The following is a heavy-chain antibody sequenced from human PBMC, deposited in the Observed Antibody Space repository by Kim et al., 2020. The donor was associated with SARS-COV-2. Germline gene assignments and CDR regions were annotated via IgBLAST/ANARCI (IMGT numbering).Heavy chain of an antibody. J-gene: IGHJ6*02. Sequence: GGSLRLSCAASGFTFSSYAMSWVRQAPGKGLEWVSAISGSGGSTYYADSVKGRFTISRDNSKNTLYLQMNSLRAEDTAVYYCAKSGFGGSYFSPLDYYYYGMDVWGQGTTVTVSS. CDR2: ISGSGGST. V-gene: IGHV3-23*01. CDR1: GFTFSSYA. D-gene: IGHD1-26*01. CDR3: AKSGFGGSYFSPLDYYYYGMDV.